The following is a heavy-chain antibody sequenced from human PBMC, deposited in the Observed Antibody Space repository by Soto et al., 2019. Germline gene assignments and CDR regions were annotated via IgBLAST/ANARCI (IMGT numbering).Heavy chain of an antibody. CDR1: GFNFNTFW. D-gene: IGHD6-19*01. CDR3: ARGAVPYYYYYMDV. CDR2: INGDGSTT. J-gene: IGHJ6*03. V-gene: IGHV3-74*01. Sequence: GGSLRLSCAASGFNFNTFWMHWVRQTPEKGLVWVSRINGDGSTTIYADSVKGRFTISRDNAENTVYLQMNSLRAEDTAVYFCARGAVPYYYYYMDVWGKGTTVTAP.